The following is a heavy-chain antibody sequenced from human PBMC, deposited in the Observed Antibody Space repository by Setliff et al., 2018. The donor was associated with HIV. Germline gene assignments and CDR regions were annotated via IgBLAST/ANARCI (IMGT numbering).Heavy chain of an antibody. J-gene: IGHJ3*02. V-gene: IGHV1-2*06. CDR1: GYTFTGYF. CDR3: AREYDVLTGYYISAFDI. Sequence: ASVKVSCKASGYTFTGYFIHWVRQAPGQGLEWMGRINPNTCDTNYAQKFQDRVTMTRDTSINTAYMELSRLRSDDTAVYYCAREYDVLTGYYISAFDIWGQGTRVTVSS. CDR2: INPNTCDT. D-gene: IGHD3-9*01.